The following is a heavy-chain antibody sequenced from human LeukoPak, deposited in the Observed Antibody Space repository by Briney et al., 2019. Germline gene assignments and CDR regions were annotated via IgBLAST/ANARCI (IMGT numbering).Heavy chain of an antibody. CDR3: AELGITMIGGV. D-gene: IGHD3-10*02. CDR1: GFTVSSNS. V-gene: IGHV3-48*04. J-gene: IGHJ6*04. CDR2: SSSSCSTI. Sequence: GGSLRLSCTVSGFTVSSNSMNWVRQAQGKGLEWVSYSSSSCSTIYYADSVKGRFTISRDNAKNSLYLQMNSLRAEDTAVYYCAELGITMIGGVWGKGTTVTISS.